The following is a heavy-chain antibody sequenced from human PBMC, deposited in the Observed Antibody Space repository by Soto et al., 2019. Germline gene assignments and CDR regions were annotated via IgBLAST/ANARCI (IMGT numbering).Heavy chain of an antibody. J-gene: IGHJ4*02. Sequence: EVQLLESGGGLVQPGGSLRLSCAASGFTFSSYAMSWVRQAPGKGLEWVSAISGSGGSTYYADSVKGRFTIARDNSKNTLYLQMNSLRAEDTAVYYCAKTGVYSSGWIDYWGQGTLVTVSS. D-gene: IGHD6-19*01. CDR3: AKTGVYSSGWIDY. CDR2: ISGSGGST. CDR1: GFTFSSYA. V-gene: IGHV3-23*01.